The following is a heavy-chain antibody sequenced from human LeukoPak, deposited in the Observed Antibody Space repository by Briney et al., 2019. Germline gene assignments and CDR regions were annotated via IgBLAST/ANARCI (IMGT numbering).Heavy chain of an antibody. CDR3: AKGGSSSPRSTFDY. Sequence: GGSLRLSCAASGFTFSSYWMHWVRQAPGKGLVWVSHINGDGSTTSYADSVKGRFTISRDNAKNMVYLQMNSLRAEDTAVYYCAKGGSSSPRSTFDYWGQGTLLTVPS. CDR1: GFTFSSYW. J-gene: IGHJ4*02. CDR2: INGDGSTT. V-gene: IGHV3-74*01. D-gene: IGHD6-13*01.